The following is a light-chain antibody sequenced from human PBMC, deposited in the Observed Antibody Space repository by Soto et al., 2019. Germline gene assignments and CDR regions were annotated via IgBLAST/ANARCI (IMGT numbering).Light chain of an antibody. CDR3: QQYGNSPQT. CDR2: GAS. CDR1: QSVSSNY. Sequence: EIVLTQSPGTLSLSPGERATLSCRASQSVSSNYITWYQQKPGQAPRRLIFGASSRATGIPDRFSGSGSGTDFTLTISRLEPEDFAVFYCQQYGNSPQTFGQGTKVDIK. V-gene: IGKV3-20*01. J-gene: IGKJ1*01.